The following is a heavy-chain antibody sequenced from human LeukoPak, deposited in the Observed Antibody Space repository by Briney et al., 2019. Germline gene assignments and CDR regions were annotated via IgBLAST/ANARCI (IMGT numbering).Heavy chain of an antibody. CDR1: GGSFSGYY. D-gene: IGHD3-22*01. V-gene: IGHV4-34*01. CDR2: INHSGST. CDR3: ARMTTYYYDSSGYLAY. J-gene: IGHJ4*02. Sequence: SETLSLTCAVYGGSFSGYYWSWIRQPPGKGLEWIGEINHSGSTNYNPSLKSRVTISVDTSKNQFSLKLSSVTAADTAVYYCARMTTYYYDSSGYLAYWGQGTLATVSS.